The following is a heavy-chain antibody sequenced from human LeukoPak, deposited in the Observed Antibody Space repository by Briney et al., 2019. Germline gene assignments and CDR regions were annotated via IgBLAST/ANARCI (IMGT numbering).Heavy chain of an antibody. J-gene: IGHJ4*02. CDR2: INHSGNA. V-gene: IGHV4-34*01. CDR1: GGSFSGYY. Sequence: SETLSLTCAVSGGSFSGYYWTWIRQPPGKGLEWIGEINHSGNANYNPSLESRVTISLDMSENHFSLKLTSVTAADTAVYYCARGQSTVTTHWGQGTLVNVSS. D-gene: IGHD4-17*01. CDR3: ARGQSTVTTH.